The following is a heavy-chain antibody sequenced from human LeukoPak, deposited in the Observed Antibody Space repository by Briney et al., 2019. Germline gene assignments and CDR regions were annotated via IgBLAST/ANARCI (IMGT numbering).Heavy chain of an antibody. CDR2: INPNSGGA. Sequence: ASVKVSCKASGYSFIGYYMHWVRQAPGQGLEWVGWINPNSGGAIYVQKFQGRLTMTRDTSITTVYMELSSLKSDDTAVYYCARAYYDTSSNYIDYWGQGTLVTVSS. V-gene: IGHV1-2*02. D-gene: IGHD3-16*01. J-gene: IGHJ4*02. CDR3: ARAYYDTSSNYIDY. CDR1: GYSFIGYY.